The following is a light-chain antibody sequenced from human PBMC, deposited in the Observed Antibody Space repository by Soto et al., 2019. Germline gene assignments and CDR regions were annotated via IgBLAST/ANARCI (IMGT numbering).Light chain of an antibody. V-gene: IGKV3-11*01. CDR3: QQRSNGPPVT. J-gene: IGKJ4*01. CDR1: QSVSSY. Sequence: EIVLTQSPATLSLSPGERATLSCRASQSVSSYLAWYQQKPGQAPRLLIYDASNRATGIPARFSGSRSGTDFTLTISSLEPEDFAIYYCQQRSNGPPVTFGGGTKVEIK. CDR2: DAS.